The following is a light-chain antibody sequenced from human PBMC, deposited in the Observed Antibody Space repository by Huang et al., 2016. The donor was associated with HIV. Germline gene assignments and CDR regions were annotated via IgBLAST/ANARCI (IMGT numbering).Light chain of an antibody. V-gene: IGKV1D-13*01. J-gene: IGKJ4*01. Sequence: AIQLTQSPSFLSASVGDRVTITCRASQDITDALAWYQQKPGKPPKVLIYDASSVESGVPSRFSDSGSGADFTLTISSLQPEDFATYYCQQFKNYPLTFGGGTKVEVK. CDR2: DAS. CDR1: QDITDA. CDR3: QQFKNYPLT.